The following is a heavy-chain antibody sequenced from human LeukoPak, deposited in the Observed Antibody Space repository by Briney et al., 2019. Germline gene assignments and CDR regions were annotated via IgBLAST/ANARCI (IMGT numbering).Heavy chain of an antibody. Sequence: GGSLRLSCAASGFTFSSYAMHWVRQAPGKGLEWVAVISYDGSNKYYADSVKGRFTISRDNSKNTLYLQMNSLRAEDTAVYYCARAHSSGWSQNDYWGQGTLVTVSS. V-gene: IGHV3-30*04. CDR1: GFTFSSYA. J-gene: IGHJ4*02. D-gene: IGHD6-19*01. CDR3: ARAHSSGWSQNDY. CDR2: ISYDGSNK.